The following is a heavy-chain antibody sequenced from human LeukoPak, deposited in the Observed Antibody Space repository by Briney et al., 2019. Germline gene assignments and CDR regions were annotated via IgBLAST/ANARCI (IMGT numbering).Heavy chain of an antibody. CDR2: INPSGGST. D-gene: IGHD6-13*01. V-gene: IGHV1-46*01. CDR1: GYTFTSYY. J-gene: IGHJ4*02. CDR3: ARGGTLGIAAAGTGY. Sequence: ASVKVSCKASGYTFTSYYMHWVRQAPGQGLEWMGIINPSGGSTSYAQKFQGRVTMTRDMSTSTVYMELSSLRSEDTAVYYCARGGTLGIAAAGTGYWGQGTLVTVSS.